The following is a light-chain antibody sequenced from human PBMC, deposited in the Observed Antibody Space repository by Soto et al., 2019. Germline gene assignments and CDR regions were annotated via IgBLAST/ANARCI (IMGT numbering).Light chain of an antibody. CDR1: QSVSSSY. Sequence: EIVLTQSPGTLSLSPGEIATLSCRASQSVSSSYLAWYQQKPGQAPRIIIYGASSRATGIPDRFSGSWSGTDCTLTISRLEPEDVAVYYCQQYGSSLWTLGQGTKVDIK. CDR2: GAS. V-gene: IGKV3-20*01. CDR3: QQYGSSLWT. J-gene: IGKJ1*01.